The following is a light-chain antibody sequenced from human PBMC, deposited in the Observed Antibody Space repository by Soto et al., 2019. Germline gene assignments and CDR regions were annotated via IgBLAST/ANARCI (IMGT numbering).Light chain of an antibody. J-gene: IGKJ4*01. CDR1: QSISSW. Sequence: DIQMTQSPSTLSASVGDRVTITCRASQSISSWLAWYQQKPGKAPKLLIYKASSLESGVQSRFSGSGSGTEFTITISSLQPDDFATYYCQQYNSYPLTFGGGTKVEIK. V-gene: IGKV1-5*03. CDR3: QQYNSYPLT. CDR2: KAS.